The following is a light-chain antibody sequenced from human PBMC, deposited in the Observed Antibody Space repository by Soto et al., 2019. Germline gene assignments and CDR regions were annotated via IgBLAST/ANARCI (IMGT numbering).Light chain of an antibody. CDR3: QQYRSAPIT. CDR2: WAS. J-gene: IGKJ5*01. CDR1: QSVLNSFDNKKY. Sequence: DIVMTQSPDSLAVSLGERATINCKSSQSVLNSFDNKKYLAWYQQKPGQPPNLLIYWASMRESGVPDRFSGSGSGTDFTLTISSLQAEDVAVYHCQQYRSAPITFGQGTRLEI. V-gene: IGKV4-1*01.